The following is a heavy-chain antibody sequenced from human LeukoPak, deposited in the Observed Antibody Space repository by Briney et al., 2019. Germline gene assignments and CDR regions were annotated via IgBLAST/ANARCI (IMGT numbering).Heavy chain of an antibody. CDR2: IYHSGST. CDR1: GGSISSSNW. J-gene: IGHJ3*02. D-gene: IGHD3-22*01. CDR3: ARESLYYYDSSGYYRAFDI. Sequence: PSETLSLTCAVSGGSISSSNWWSWVRPPPGKGLEWIGEIYHSGSTNYNPSLKSRVTISVDTSKNQFSLKLSSVTAADTAVYYCARESLYYYDSSGYYRAFDIWGQGTMVTVSS. V-gene: IGHV4-4*02.